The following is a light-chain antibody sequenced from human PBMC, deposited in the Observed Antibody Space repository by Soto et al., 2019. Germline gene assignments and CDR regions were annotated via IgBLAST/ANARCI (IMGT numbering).Light chain of an antibody. Sequence: DIQMTQSPSSLSASVGDRVTTTCRASQSISSYLNWYQQKPGKAPKLLIYAASSLQSGVPSRFSGSGSGTDFTLTISSLQPEDFATYYCQQSYSTPRTFGQGTKEEIK. J-gene: IGKJ1*01. CDR2: AAS. V-gene: IGKV1-39*01. CDR1: QSISSY. CDR3: QQSYSTPRT.